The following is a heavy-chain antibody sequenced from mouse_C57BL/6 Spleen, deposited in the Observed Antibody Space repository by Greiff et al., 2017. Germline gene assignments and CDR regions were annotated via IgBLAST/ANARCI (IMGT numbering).Heavy chain of an antibody. CDR3: ARDETVVATKGVYYYAMDY. CDR1: GFTFSSYA. Sequence: EVKLVESGGGLVKPGGSLKLSCAASGFTFSSYAMSWVRQTPEKRLEWVATISDGGSYTYYPDNVKGRFTISRDNAKNNLYLQMSHLKAEDTAMYYCARDETVVATKGVYYYAMDYWGQGTSVTVSS. V-gene: IGHV5-4*01. CDR2: ISDGGSYT. D-gene: IGHD1-1*01. J-gene: IGHJ4*01.